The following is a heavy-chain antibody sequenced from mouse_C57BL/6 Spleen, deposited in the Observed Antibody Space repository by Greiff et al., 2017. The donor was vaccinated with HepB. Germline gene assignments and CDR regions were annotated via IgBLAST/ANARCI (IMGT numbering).Heavy chain of an antibody. CDR3: AREGEQLRPWFAY. Sequence: QVQLQESGDELARPGASVKLSGKASGYTFTSYGISWVKQRTGQGLEWIGEIYPRSGNTYYNEKFKGKATLTADKSSSTAYMELRSLTSEDSAVYFCAREGEQLRPWFAYWGQGTLVTVSA. CDR1: GYTFTSYG. D-gene: IGHD3-2*02. V-gene: IGHV1-81*01. J-gene: IGHJ3*01. CDR2: IYPRSGNT.